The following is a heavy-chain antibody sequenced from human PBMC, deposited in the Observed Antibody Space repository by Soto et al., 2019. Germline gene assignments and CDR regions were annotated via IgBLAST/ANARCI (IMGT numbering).Heavy chain of an antibody. CDR3: ARNYGGNPYAFDI. Sequence: SGFTFSSYAMHWVRQAPGKGLEWMAVISYDGSNKYYADSVKGRFTISRDNSKNTLYLQMGSLRAEDMAVYYCARNYGGNPYAFDIWGQGTMVTVSS. J-gene: IGHJ3*02. D-gene: IGHD2-15*01. CDR1: GFTFSSYA. CDR2: ISYDGSNK. V-gene: IGHV3-30*14.